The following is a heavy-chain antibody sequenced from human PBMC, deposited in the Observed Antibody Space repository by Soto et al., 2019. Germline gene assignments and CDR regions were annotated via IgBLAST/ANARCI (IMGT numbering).Heavy chain of an antibody. V-gene: IGHV1-24*01. D-gene: IGHD1-26*01. Sequence: ASVKVSCKVSGYTLTELSMHWVRQAPGKGLEWMGGFDPEDGETIYAQKFQGRVTMTADTSTDTAYMELSSLRSEDTAVYYCATDSGGARTYYYYGMDVWGQGTTVTVSS. CDR3: ATDSGGARTYYYYGMDV. CDR1: GYTLTELS. J-gene: IGHJ6*02. CDR2: FDPEDGET.